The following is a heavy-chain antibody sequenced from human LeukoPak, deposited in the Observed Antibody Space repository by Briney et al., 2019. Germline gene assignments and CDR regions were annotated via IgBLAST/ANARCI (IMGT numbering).Heavy chain of an antibody. CDR3: ARHSDPWSGSYYYFDY. CDR1: GYSFTSYW. V-gene: IGHV5-51*01. D-gene: IGHD1-26*01. Sequence: GESLKISCKGSGYSFTSYWIGWVRQMPGKGLEWMGIINPGDSDTRYGPSFQGQVTISADKSISTAYLQWSSLKASDTAMYYCARHSDPWSGSYYYFDYWGQGTLVTVSS. J-gene: IGHJ4*02. CDR2: INPGDSDT.